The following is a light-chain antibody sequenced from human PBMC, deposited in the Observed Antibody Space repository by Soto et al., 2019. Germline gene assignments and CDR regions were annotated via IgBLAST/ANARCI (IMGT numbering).Light chain of an antibody. CDR3: AAWDDSLKGWV. V-gene: IGLV1-44*01. J-gene: IGLJ3*02. CDR1: SSNIGSET. Sequence: QSVLTQPPSASGTPGQRVTISCSGSSSNIGSETVNWYQQVPGTAPKLLIYANNQRPSGVPDRFSVSKSGTSASLAIGGLQSKDEADYYCAAWDDSLKGWVFGGGTKLTVL. CDR2: ANN.